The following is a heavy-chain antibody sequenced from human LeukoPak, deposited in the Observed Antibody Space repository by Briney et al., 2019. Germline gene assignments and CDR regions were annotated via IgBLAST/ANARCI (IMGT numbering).Heavy chain of an antibody. CDR3: ARGGYSSGWYSWEDPYYFDY. Sequence: RASVKVSCKASGYTFTSYGISWVRQAPGQGLEWMGWISAYNGNTNYAQKLQGRVTMTTDTSTSTAYMELRSLRSDDTAVYYCARGGYSSGWYSWEDPYYFDYWGQGTLVTVSS. CDR2: ISAYNGNT. V-gene: IGHV1-18*01. J-gene: IGHJ4*02. CDR1: GYTFTSYG. D-gene: IGHD6-19*01.